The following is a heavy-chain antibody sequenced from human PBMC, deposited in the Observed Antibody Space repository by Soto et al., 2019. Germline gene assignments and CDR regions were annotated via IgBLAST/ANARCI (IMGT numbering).Heavy chain of an antibody. CDR1: GFTFSSYA. J-gene: IGHJ5*02. CDR3: ATLWIQSTTSSEWFDP. V-gene: IGHV3-30-3*01. D-gene: IGHD5-18*01. CDR2: ISYDGSNK. Sequence: QVQLEESGGGVVQPGRSLRLSCAASGFTFSSYAMHWVRQAPGKGLEWVAVISYDGSNKYYADSVKGRFTISRDNSKNTLYLQMNSLRAEDTAVYYCATLWIQSTTSSEWFDPWGQGTLVTVSS.